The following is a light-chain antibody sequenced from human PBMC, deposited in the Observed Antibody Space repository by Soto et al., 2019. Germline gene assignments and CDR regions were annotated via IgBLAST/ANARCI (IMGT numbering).Light chain of an antibody. Sequence: QSALTQPASVSGSPGQSITISCTGTRRDVGGYNYVSWYQQHPGKAPKLIIYNVSNRPSGVSNRFSGSKSGNTASLTISGLQAEDEGHYYCSSFTSSNTVLFGGGTKLTVL. J-gene: IGLJ2*01. CDR1: RRDVGGYNY. V-gene: IGLV2-14*01. CDR3: SSFTSSNTVL. CDR2: NVS.